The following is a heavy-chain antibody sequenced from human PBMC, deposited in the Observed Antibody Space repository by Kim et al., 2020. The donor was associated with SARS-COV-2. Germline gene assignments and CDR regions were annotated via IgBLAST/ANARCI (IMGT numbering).Heavy chain of an antibody. CDR2: INHSGST. CDR3: ARGHIYYDLWSGYYTGYY. J-gene: IGHJ6*03. V-gene: IGHV4-34*01. Sequence: SETLSLTCAVYGGSFSGYYWSWIRQPPGKGLEWIGEINHSGSTNYNPSLKSRVTISVDTSKNQFSLKLSSVTAADTAVHYCARGHIYYDLWSGYYTGYY. CDR1: GGSFSGYY. D-gene: IGHD3-3*01.